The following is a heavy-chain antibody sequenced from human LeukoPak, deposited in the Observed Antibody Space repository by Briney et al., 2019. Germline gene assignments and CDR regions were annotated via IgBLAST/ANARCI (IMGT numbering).Heavy chain of an antibody. CDR3: ARSSTMRYYAMYV. Sequence: GGSLRLSCAASGFIFSCYSMNGVRQAPGKGLEWVSSINSNSNYMSYADSVKGRFTISRDNAKNSLYLQMNSLRAEDTAVYYCARSSTMRYYAMYVWGQGTTVTVSS. V-gene: IGHV3-21*01. J-gene: IGHJ6*02. D-gene: IGHD3-3*01. CDR2: INSNSNYM. CDR1: GFIFSCYS.